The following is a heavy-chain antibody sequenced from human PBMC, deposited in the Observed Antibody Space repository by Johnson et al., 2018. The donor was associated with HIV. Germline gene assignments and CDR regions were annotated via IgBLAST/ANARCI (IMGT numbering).Heavy chain of an antibody. CDR3: ARSLAAAGLYDAFDI. V-gene: IGHV3-7*05. Sequence: VQLVESGGGLVQPGGSLRLSCAASGFTFSSYWMSWVRQAPGKGLEWVANIKQDGSEKYSVDSVKGRFPISRDNAKNSLYLQMNSLRAEDTAVYYCARSLAAAGLYDAFDIWGQGTMVTVSS. CDR2: IKQDGSEK. CDR1: GFTFSSYW. D-gene: IGHD6-13*01. J-gene: IGHJ3*02.